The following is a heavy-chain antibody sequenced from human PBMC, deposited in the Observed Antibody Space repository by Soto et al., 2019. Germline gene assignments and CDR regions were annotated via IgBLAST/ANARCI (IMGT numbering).Heavy chain of an antibody. J-gene: IGHJ6*02. V-gene: IGHV1-69*06. CDR2: IIPIFGTA. D-gene: IGHD6-13*01. CDR3: ARVGYSSSWYGGGMDV. Sequence: GASVKVSCKASGGTFSSYAISWVRQAPGQGLEWMGGIIPIFGTANYAQKFQGRVTITADKSTSTAYMELSSLRSEDTAVYYCARVGYSSSWYGGGMDVWGQGTTVTVSS. CDR1: GGTFSSYA.